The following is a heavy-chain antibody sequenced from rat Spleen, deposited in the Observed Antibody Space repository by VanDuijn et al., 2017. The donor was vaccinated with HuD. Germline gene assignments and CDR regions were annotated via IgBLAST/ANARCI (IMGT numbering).Heavy chain of an antibody. D-gene: IGHD1-7*01. CDR2: ITNTGGST. V-gene: IGHV5-7*01. J-gene: IGHJ2*01. Sequence: EVQLVESGGGLVQPGRSLKLSCAASGFTFSDYNMAWVRQAPKKGLEWVASITNTGGSTYYPDSVKGRFTISRDNAKSTLYLQMDSLRSEDTATYYCASRSPMGYWGQGVMVTVSS. CDR3: ASRSPMGY. CDR1: GFTFSDYN.